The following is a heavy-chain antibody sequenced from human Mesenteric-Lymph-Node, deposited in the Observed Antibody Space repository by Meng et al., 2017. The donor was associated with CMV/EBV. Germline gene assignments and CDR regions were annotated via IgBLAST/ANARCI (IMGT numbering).Heavy chain of an antibody. CDR3: ARDQYCSSTSCSYYYYYGMDV. D-gene: IGHD2-2*01. CDR2: IKQDGSEK. Sequence: GGSLRLSCAASGFTFSSYWMSWVRQAPGKGLEWVANIKQDGSEKYYVDSVKGRFTISRDNAKNSLYLQMNSLRAEDTAVYYCARDQYCSSTSCSYYYYYGMDVWGQGTTVTVS. J-gene: IGHJ6*02. V-gene: IGHV3-7*01. CDR1: GFTFSSYW.